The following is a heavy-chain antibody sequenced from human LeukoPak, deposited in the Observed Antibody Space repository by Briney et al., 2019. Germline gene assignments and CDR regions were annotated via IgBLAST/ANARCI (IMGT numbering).Heavy chain of an antibody. CDR2: INHSGST. Sequence: SETLSLTCAVYGGSFSGYYWSWIRQPPGKGLEWIGEINHSGSTSYNPSLKSRVTISVDTSKNQFSLKLSSVTAADTAVYYCAGQAVAGSFDYWGQGTLVTVSS. J-gene: IGHJ4*02. D-gene: IGHD6-19*01. V-gene: IGHV4-34*01. CDR1: GGSFSGYY. CDR3: AGQAVAGSFDY.